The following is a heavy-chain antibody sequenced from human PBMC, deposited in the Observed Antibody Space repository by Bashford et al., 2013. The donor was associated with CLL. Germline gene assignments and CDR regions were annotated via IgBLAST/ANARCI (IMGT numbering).Heavy chain of an antibody. CDR3: ARDPGIGTSQGPGPFDY. D-gene: IGHD6-13*01. CDR2: IDWDNGK. Sequence: SGPTLVKPTQTLTLTCTFSGFSLTTTGMRVNWIRQPPGKALEWLARIDWDNGKFYNASLKTRLTISKDTSKNQVVLTMTNMDPVDTATYYCARDPGIGTSQGPGPFDYWGQEPWSPSPQ. CDR1: GFSLTTTGMR. J-gene: IGHJ4*01. V-gene: IGHV2-70*04.